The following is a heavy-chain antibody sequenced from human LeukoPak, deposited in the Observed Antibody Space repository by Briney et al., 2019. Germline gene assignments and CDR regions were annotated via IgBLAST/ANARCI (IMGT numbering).Heavy chain of an antibody. CDR3: ASHRPDSSGWFF. CDR2: IYTSGST. V-gene: IGHV4-4*07. D-gene: IGHD6-19*01. J-gene: IGHJ4*02. Sequence: PSETLSLTCTVSGGSISSYYWSWIRQPAGKGLKWIGRIYTSGSTNYNPSLKSRVTMSVDTSKNQFSLKLSSVTAADTAVYYCASHRPDSSGWFFWGQGTLVTVSS. CDR1: GGSISSYY.